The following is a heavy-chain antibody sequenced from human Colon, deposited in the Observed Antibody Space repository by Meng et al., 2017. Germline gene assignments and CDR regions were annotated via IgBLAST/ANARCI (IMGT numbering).Heavy chain of an antibody. Sequence: VQQQTVGAGVLKPSGTLSLPCAVYGGSFSGYYWSWIRQPPGKGLEWIGEINHSGSTNYNPSLKSRVTISVDTSKNQFSLKLSSVTAADTAVYYCARERLSSGWYGGRWFDPWGQGTLVTVSS. V-gene: IGHV4-34*01. D-gene: IGHD6-19*01. CDR2: INHSGST. CDR3: ARERLSSGWYGGRWFDP. J-gene: IGHJ5*02. CDR1: GGSFSGYY.